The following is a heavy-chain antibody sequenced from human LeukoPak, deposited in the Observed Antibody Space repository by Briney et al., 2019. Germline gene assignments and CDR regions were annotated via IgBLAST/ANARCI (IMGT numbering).Heavy chain of an antibody. CDR3: ARDIYSKSGDDY. V-gene: IGHV3-74*01. J-gene: IGHJ4*01. CDR1: GFTFSWYW. D-gene: IGHD6-13*01. CDR2: IHSDGSST. Sequence: GGSLRLSCAASGFTFSWYWMHWVRRVPGKGLVWVARIHSDGSSTTYADSVKGRFTISRDNAKNTLYLQMNSLRAEDTAVYYCARDIYSKSGDDYWGQGTLVTVSS.